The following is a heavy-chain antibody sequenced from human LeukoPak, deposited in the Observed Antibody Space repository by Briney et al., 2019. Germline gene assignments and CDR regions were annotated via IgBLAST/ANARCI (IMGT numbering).Heavy chain of an antibody. CDR3: AKGSYGYVLYFDS. J-gene: IGHJ4*02. Sequence: GGSLRLSCAVSGPTFSSYAMSWVRQAPGKGLEWVSGISASGGSTYYADYVKGRFTISRDSSKNTLYLQMNSLRAEDTAVYFCAKGSYGYVLYFDSWGQGALVTVSS. CDR2: ISASGGST. CDR1: GPTFSSYA. V-gene: IGHV3-23*01. D-gene: IGHD5-18*01.